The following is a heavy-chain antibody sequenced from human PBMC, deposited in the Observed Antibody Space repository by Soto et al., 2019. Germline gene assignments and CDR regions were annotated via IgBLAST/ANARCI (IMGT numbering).Heavy chain of an antibody. J-gene: IGHJ4*02. V-gene: IGHV4-4*02. D-gene: IGHD2-8*02. Sequence: SETLSLTCAVSGDSISSSKWWSWVRQPPGKGLEWIGEIYHSGSTNYNPSLKSRVTISVDTSKNQFSLKLTSVTAADTAVYYCARDKITGLFDYWGQGTLVTVSS. CDR2: IYHSGST. CDR3: ARDKITGLFDY. CDR1: GDSISSSKW.